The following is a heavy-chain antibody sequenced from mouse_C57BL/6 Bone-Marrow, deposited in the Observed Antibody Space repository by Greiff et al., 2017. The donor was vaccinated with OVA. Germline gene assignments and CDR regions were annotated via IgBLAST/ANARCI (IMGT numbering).Heavy chain of an antibody. Sequence: VQLKESGPVLVKPGASVKMSCKASGYTFTDYYMNWVKQSHGKSLEWIGVINPYNGGTSYNQKFKGKATLTVDKSSSTAYMELNSLTSEDSAVYYCARDLSYYFDYWGQGTTLTVSS. CDR1: GYTFTDYY. CDR3: ARDLSYYFDY. V-gene: IGHV1-19*01. CDR2: INPYNGGT. D-gene: IGHD5-1*01. J-gene: IGHJ2*01.